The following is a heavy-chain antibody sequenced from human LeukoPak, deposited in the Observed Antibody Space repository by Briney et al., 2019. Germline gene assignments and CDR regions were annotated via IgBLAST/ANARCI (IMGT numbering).Heavy chain of an antibody. Sequence: SETLSLTCTVSGGSISSSYYYWGWIRQPPGKGLEWIGYIYHSGSTYYNPSLKSRVTISVDRSKNQFSLKLSSVTAADTAVYYCARDRGDYAFDYWGQGTLVTVSS. CDR3: ARDRGDYAFDY. J-gene: IGHJ4*02. CDR2: IYHSGST. CDR1: GGSISSSYYY. V-gene: IGHV4-30-2*01. D-gene: IGHD4-17*01.